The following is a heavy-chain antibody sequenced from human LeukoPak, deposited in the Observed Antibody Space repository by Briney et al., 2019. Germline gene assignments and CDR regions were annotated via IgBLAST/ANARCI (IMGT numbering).Heavy chain of an antibody. CDR3: AKDGGDFDWFYYFDY. CDR1: GFNFSTYA. V-gene: IGHV3-9*01. Sequence: PGGSLRLSCAASGFNFSTYAMHWVRQAPGKGLEWVSGISWNSGSIGYADSVKGRFTISRDNAKNSLYLQMNSLRAEDTALYYCAKDGGDFDWFYYFDYWGQGTLVTVSS. CDR2: ISWNSGSI. J-gene: IGHJ4*02. D-gene: IGHD3-9*01.